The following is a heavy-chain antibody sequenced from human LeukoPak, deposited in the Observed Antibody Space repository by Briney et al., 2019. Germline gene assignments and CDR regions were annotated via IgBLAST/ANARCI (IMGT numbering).Heavy chain of an antibody. Sequence: AGGSLRLSCAASGFTFSNYWMSWVRQAPGKGLEWVANIKKDGSEKYYVDSVKGRFTISRDNAKNSLYLQMNSLRAEDTAVYYCARSAWVDCFDYWGQGTLVTVSS. J-gene: IGHJ4*02. D-gene: IGHD2-15*01. V-gene: IGHV3-7*01. CDR2: IKKDGSEK. CDR1: GFTFSNYW. CDR3: ARSAWVDCFDY.